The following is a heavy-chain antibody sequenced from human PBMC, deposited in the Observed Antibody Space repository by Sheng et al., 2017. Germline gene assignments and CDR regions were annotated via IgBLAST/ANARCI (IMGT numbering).Heavy chain of an antibody. V-gene: IGHV4-61*02. CDR3: ARDGGYYDSSGYYFFDY. J-gene: IGHJ4*02. Sequence: QVQLQESGPGLVKPSQTLSLTCTVSGGSISSGSYYWSWIRQPAGKGLEWIGRIYTSGSTNYNPSLKSRVTISVDTSKNQFSLKLSSVTAADTAVYYCARDGGYYDSSGYYFFDYWARERWSPSP. CDR1: GGSISSGSYY. D-gene: IGHD3-22*01. CDR2: IYTSGST.